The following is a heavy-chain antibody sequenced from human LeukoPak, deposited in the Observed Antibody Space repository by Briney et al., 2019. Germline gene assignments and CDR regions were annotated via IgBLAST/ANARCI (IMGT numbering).Heavy chain of an antibody. CDR1: GFTFSSYW. CDR3: ARDPNSWIQSFVDY. V-gene: IGHV3-74*01. Sequence: GGSLRLSCAASGFTFSSYWMHWVRQAPGKGLVWVSRINSDGSSTSYADSVKGRFTISRDNAKNTLYLQMNSLRAEDTAVCYCARDPNSWIQSFVDYWGQGTLVTVPS. D-gene: IGHD5-18*01. CDR2: INSDGSST. J-gene: IGHJ4*02.